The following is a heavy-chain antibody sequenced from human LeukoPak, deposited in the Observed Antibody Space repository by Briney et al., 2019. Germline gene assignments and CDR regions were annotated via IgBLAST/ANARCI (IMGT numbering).Heavy chain of an antibody. Sequence: GASVKVSCKASGYTFTGYYMHWVRQAPGQGLEWMGWINPNSGGTNYAQKFQGRVTMTRDTSISTAYMELSRLRSDDTAVYYCARDQFRRTVTTNYYYYYYMDVWGKGTTVTVSS. CDR3: ARDQFRRTVTTNYYYYYYMDV. CDR2: INPNSGGT. J-gene: IGHJ6*03. D-gene: IGHD4-17*01. V-gene: IGHV1-2*02. CDR1: GYTFTGYY.